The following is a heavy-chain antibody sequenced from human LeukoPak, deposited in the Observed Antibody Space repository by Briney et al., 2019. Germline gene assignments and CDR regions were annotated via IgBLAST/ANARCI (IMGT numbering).Heavy chain of an antibody. Sequence: PGGSLRLSCAPSGFTFSSYSMNWVREAPGKGLEWVSSISSSSSYIYYADSVKGRFTISRDNAKNSLYLQMNSLRAEDTAVYYCAREIAAAAYCVDYWGQGTLVTVSS. V-gene: IGHV3-21*01. CDR1: GFTFSSYS. CDR2: ISSSSSYI. J-gene: IGHJ4*02. CDR3: AREIAAAAYCVDY. D-gene: IGHD6-13*01.